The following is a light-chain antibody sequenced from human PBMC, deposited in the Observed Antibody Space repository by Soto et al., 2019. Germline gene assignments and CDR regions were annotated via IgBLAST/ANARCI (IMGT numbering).Light chain of an antibody. CDR1: SSDVGGYNY. J-gene: IGLJ1*01. V-gene: IGLV2-11*01. Sequence: QSALTQPRSVSGSPGQSVTISCTGTSSDVGGYNYVSWYQQHPGKAPKLMIYDVSKRPSGVPDRFSGSKSDNTASLTISGLQAEDEADYYCCSYAGSYTSLFGTGTKLTVL. CDR3: CSYAGSYTSL. CDR2: DVS.